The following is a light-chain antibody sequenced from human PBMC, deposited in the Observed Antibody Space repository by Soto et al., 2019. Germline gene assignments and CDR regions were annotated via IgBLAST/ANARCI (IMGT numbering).Light chain of an antibody. J-gene: IGLJ2*01. CDR2: DVS. Sequence: QSVLTQPASVSGSPGQSITISCTGIATNLGGYNFISWFQLRPDKAPKLIIFDVSSRPSGVSDRFSGSKSGNTASLTISGLQAKDEADYYCSSYTTTSTYVFGGGTKLTVL. CDR1: ATNLGGYNF. CDR3: SSYTTTSTYV. V-gene: IGLV2-14*03.